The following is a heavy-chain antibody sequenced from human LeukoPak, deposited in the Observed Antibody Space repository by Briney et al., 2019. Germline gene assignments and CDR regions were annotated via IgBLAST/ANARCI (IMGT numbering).Heavy chain of an antibody. J-gene: IGHJ5*02. Sequence: KASETLSLTCTVSGGSISSYYWSWIRQPPGKGLEWIGYIYYSGSTNYNPSLKSRVTISVDTSKNQFSLKLSSVTAADTAVYYCARNAARRGTNWLDPWGQGTLVTVSS. CDR1: GGSISSYY. V-gene: IGHV4-59*01. CDR2: IYYSGST. CDR3: ARNAARRGTNWLDP. D-gene: IGHD6-6*01.